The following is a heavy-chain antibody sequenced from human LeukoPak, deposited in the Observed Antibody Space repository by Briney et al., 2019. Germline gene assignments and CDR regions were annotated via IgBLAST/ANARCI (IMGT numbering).Heavy chain of an antibody. D-gene: IGHD3-10*01. CDR3: VKGEGYYYGLDAFDI. Sequence: GGSLRLSCSASGLTFSDYAMRWVRQAPGKGLEYVSDINSDGGSTYYTDSVKSRFTISRNNSKQTLYLQMSSLRAEDTAVYYCVKGEGYYYGLDAFDIWGQGTMVTVSS. CDR1: GLTFSDYA. CDR2: INSDGGST. V-gene: IGHV3-64D*09. J-gene: IGHJ3*02.